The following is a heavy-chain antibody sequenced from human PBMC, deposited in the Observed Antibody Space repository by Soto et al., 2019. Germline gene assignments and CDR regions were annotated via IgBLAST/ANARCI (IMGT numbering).Heavy chain of an antibody. Sequence: EVQLLESGGGLVQPGGSLRLSCAASGFTFSSYAMSWVRQAPGKGLEWVSAISGSGGSTYYADSVKGRFTISRDNSKNTLYLQMNSLRAEDTAVYYCAKGSHGSAAAGTLGGQSGFYAFDIWGQGTMVTVSS. J-gene: IGHJ3*02. CDR2: ISGSGGST. D-gene: IGHD6-13*01. V-gene: IGHV3-23*01. CDR3: AKGSHGSAAAGTLGGQSGFYAFDI. CDR1: GFTFSSYA.